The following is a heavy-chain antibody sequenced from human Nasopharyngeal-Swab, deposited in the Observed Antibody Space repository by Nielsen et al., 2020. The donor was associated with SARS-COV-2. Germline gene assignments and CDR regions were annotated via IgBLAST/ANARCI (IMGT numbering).Heavy chain of an antibody. D-gene: IGHD3-9*01. CDR1: GYTFTSYG. CDR2: ISAYNGNT. J-gene: IGHJ4*02. Sequence: ASVKVSCKASGYTFTSYGISWVRQAPGQGLEWMGWISAYNGNTNYAQKLQGRVTMTTDTSTSTAYMELRSLRSDDTAVYYCARDGCTYYDILTGYKHFDYWGQGTLVTVSS. V-gene: IGHV1-18*01. CDR3: ARDGCTYYDILTGYKHFDY.